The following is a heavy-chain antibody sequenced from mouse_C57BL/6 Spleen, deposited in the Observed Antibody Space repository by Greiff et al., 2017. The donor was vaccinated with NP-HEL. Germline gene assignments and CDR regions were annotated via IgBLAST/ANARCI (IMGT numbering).Heavy chain of an antibody. J-gene: IGHJ3*01. Sequence: EVQLQQSGAELVRPGASVKLSCTASGFNIKDYYMHWVKQRPEQGLEWIGRIDPEDGDTEYAPKFQGKATMTADTSSNTAYLQLSSLTSEDTAVYYFTPLYYGISLFAYRGPGTLVTVSA. D-gene: IGHD1-1*01. V-gene: IGHV14-1*01. CDR3: TPLYYGISLFAY. CDR1: GFNIKDYY. CDR2: IDPEDGDT.